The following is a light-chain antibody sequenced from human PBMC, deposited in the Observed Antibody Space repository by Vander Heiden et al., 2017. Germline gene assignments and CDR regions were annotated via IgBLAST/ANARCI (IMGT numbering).Light chain of an antibody. CDR1: QSVSSN. V-gene: IGKV3-15*01. CDR3: QHYNNWPPLT. Sequence: EIVMTQSPATLSVSPGERATLSCRASQSVSSNLAWYQQKPGQAPRLLSYGASTRATGIPARFSGSGSGTEFTLTISSLQSEDFAVYYCQHYNNWPPLTFGGGTKVEIK. CDR2: GAS. J-gene: IGKJ4*01.